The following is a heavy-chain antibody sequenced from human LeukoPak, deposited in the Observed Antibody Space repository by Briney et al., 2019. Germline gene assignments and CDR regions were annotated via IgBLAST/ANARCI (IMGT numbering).Heavy chain of an antibody. V-gene: IGHV3-33*01. D-gene: IGHD5-24*01. CDR3: ARGDGYNDAEYLQH. Sequence: GGSLRPSCAVSGFTFSSYGMHWGRQAPDKGLEWEAVIWYDGSNKYYGDSVKGRFTISRDNSKKTLYLQMNSLRVEDTAVYYCARGDGYNDAEYLQHWGQGTLVTVS. J-gene: IGHJ1*01. CDR1: GFTFSSYG. CDR2: IWYDGSNK.